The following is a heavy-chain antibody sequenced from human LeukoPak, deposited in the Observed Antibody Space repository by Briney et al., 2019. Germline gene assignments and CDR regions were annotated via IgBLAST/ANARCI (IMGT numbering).Heavy chain of an antibody. V-gene: IGHV4-59*12. CDR1: GGSISSYY. CDR2: IYYSGST. D-gene: IGHD6-13*01. J-gene: IGHJ3*02. Sequence: SETLSLTCAVSGGSISSYYWSWIRQPPGKGLEWIGYIYYSGSTNYNPSLKSRVTISVDTSKNQFSLKLSSVTAADTAVYYCARVRGAAAPIDAFDIWGQGTMVTVSS. CDR3: ARVRGAAAPIDAFDI.